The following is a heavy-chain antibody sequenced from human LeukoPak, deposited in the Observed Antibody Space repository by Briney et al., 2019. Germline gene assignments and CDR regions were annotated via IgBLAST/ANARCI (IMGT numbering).Heavy chain of an antibody. J-gene: IGHJ4*02. V-gene: IGHV3-33*01. CDR1: GFTFSSYG. CDR2: IWYDGSNK. D-gene: IGHD6-19*01. Sequence: PGGSLRLSCAASGFTFSSYGMHWVRQAPGKGLEWVAVIWYDGSNKYYADSVKGRFTISRDNSKNTLYLQMNSLRAEDTAVYYCARDGELGGWSRYYFDYWGQGTLVTVSS. CDR3: ARDGELGGWSRYYFDY.